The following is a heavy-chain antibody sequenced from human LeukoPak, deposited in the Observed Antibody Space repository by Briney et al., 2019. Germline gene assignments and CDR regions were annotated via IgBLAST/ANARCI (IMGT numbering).Heavy chain of an antibody. D-gene: IGHD1-7*01. CDR3: ARRGLGVTGTIYNWFDP. Sequence: GESLKISCQASGYIFTSYWIGWVRQIPGKGLEWMGIIYPGDSDTKYSPSFQGQVTISVDKSISTAYLQWSSLKASDTAIYYCARRGLGVTGTIYNWFDPWGQGTLVTVSS. J-gene: IGHJ5*02. CDR1: GYIFTSYW. CDR2: IYPGDSDT. V-gene: IGHV5-51*01.